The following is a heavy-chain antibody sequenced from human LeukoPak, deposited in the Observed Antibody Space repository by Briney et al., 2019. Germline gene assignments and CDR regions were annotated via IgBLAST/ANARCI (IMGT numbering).Heavy chain of an antibody. D-gene: IGHD6-19*01. CDR2: IYHSGST. CDR1: GYSISSGYY. V-gene: IGHV4-38-2*02. Sequence: TETLSLTCTVSGYSISSGYYWGWIRQPPGKGLEWIGSIYHSGSTYYNPSLKSRVTISVDTSKNRFSLKLSSVTAADTAVYYCATTLVGAVAGTHPPFDYWGQGTLVTVSS. J-gene: IGHJ4*02. CDR3: ATTLVGAVAGTHPPFDY.